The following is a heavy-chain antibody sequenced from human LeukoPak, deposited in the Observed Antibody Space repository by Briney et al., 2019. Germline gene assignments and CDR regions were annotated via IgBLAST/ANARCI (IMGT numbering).Heavy chain of an antibody. CDR3: ARVGSTDSPHAFDI. V-gene: IGHV3-74*01. D-gene: IGHD2-15*01. CDR1: GFRFSSYW. CDR2: INSDGRMT. Sequence: GGSLRVSRAASGFRFSSYWMDWVRQAPGKGLVWVSGINSDGRMTRYAESVKGRFTISRYNAKNTLYLQMNTLRAEDTAVYYCARVGSTDSPHAFDIWGQGTTVTVSS. J-gene: IGHJ3*02.